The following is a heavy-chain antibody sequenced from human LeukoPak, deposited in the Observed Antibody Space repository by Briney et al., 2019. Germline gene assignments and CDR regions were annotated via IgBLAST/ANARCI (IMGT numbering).Heavy chain of an antibody. V-gene: IGHV1-69*13. CDR2: IIPIFGTA. Sequence: EASVKVSCKASGGTFSSYAISWVRQAPGQGLEWMGGIIPIFGTANYEQKFQGRVTITADESTSTAYLVLSSLRSEDTAVYYCARVLAHYDFWSGYLYWGQGTLVTVSS. J-gene: IGHJ4*02. CDR1: GGTFSSYA. D-gene: IGHD3-3*01. CDR3: ARVLAHYDFWSGYLY.